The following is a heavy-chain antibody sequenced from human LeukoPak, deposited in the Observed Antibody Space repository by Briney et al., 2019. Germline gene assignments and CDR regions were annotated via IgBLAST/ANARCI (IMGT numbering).Heavy chain of an antibody. CDR3: ARAYSSIRYDSPLDY. V-gene: IGHV3-13*05. CDR2: IGTAGDP. J-gene: IGHJ4*02. D-gene: IGHD6-13*01. Sequence: PGGSLRLSCAASGFTFSSYDMHWVRQVTGKGLEWVSGIGTAGDPYYPGSVKGRFTISRENAKNSLYLQMNNLRAGDTAVYYCARAYSSIRYDSPLDYWGQGTLVTVSS. CDR1: GFTFSSYD.